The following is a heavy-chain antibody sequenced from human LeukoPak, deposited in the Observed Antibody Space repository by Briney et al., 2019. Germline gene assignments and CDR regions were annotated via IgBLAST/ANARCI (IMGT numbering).Heavy chain of an antibody. V-gene: IGHV3-74*01. CDR2: INGDGTNT. D-gene: IGHD1-14*01. J-gene: IGHJ3*02. Sequence: QPGGSLRLSCAASGFTFSSYTMNWVRQAPGKGLVWVSRINGDGTNTTYADSVKGRFTISRDNAENTVYLQMNTLRVEDTAVYYCARDFGAVRTTNAFDIWGQGTMVTVSS. CDR3: ARDFGAVRTTNAFDI. CDR1: GFTFSSYT.